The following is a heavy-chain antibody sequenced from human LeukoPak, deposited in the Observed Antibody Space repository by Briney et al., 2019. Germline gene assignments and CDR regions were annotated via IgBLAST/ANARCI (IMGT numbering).Heavy chain of an antibody. CDR2: ISYDGSNK. CDR1: GFTFSSYG. V-gene: IGHV3-30*18. D-gene: IGHD2-2*01. J-gene: IGHJ4*02. CDR3: AKDNLPVLRAAITPSFPDY. Sequence: PGGSLRLSCAASGFTFSSYGMHWVRQAPGKGLEWVAVISYDGSNKYYADSVKGRFTISRDNSKNTLYLQMNSLRAEDTAVYYCAKDNLPVLRAAITPSFPDYWGQGTLVTVSS.